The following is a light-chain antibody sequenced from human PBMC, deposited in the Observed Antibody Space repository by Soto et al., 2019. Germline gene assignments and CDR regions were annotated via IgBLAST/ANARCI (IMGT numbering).Light chain of an antibody. CDR3: QLYGTSPKP. V-gene: IGKV3-20*01. J-gene: IGKJ1*01. Sequence: EIVLTQSPGTLSLSPGERATLSCRASQTVSSNYLAWYQQKPGQPPRLLTYAASTRATGIPDRFSGSGSGTDFTLSISRLEPEDFAVYYCQLYGTSPKPFGQGTKVEIK. CDR1: QTVSSNY. CDR2: AAS.